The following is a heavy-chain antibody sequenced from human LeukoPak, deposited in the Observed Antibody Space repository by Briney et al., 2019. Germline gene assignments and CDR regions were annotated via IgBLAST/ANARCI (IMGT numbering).Heavy chain of an antibody. CDR1: GYSISSGYY. D-gene: IGHD3-10*01. J-gene: IGHJ4*02. CDR3: AGTYYYGSGRYFDY. CDR2: IDHSGST. V-gene: IGHV4-38-2*02. Sequence: SETLSLTCTVSGYSISSGYYWGWIRQPPGKGLEWTGSIDHSGSTYYNPSLKSRVTISVDTSKNQFSLRLSSVTAADTAVYYCAGTYYYGSGRYFDYWGQGTLVTVSS.